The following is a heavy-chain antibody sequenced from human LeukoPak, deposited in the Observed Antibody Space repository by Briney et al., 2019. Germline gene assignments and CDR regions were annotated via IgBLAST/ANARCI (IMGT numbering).Heavy chain of an antibody. CDR2: IYYSGST. Sequence: PSETLSLTCTVSGGYISSYYWSWIRQPPGKGLEWIGYIYYSGSTNYNPSLKSRVTISVDTSKNQFSLKLSSVTAADTAVYYCAREPLRYFDWLLPAFGAFDIWGQGTMVTVSS. CDR3: AREPLRYFDWLLPAFGAFDI. J-gene: IGHJ3*02. V-gene: IGHV4-59*01. D-gene: IGHD3-9*01. CDR1: GGYISSYY.